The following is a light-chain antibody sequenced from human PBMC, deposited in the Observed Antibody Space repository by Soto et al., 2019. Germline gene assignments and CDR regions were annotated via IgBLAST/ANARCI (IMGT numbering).Light chain of an antibody. J-gene: IGKJ4*01. CDR1: QNIYTW. CDR2: QAS. Sequence: DIQMTQSPSTLSAYVGDRVTITCRASQNIYTWLAWYQQKPGRAPKLLSYQASALESGIPSRFSGSGSGTECTLIISNLQPDDFATYYGQHYEAYPLTFGGGTEVDIK. V-gene: IGKV1-5*03. CDR3: QHYEAYPLT.